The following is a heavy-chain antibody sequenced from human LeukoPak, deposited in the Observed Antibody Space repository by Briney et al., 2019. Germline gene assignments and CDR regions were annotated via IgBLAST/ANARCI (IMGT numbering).Heavy chain of an antibody. Sequence: PGGSLRLSCAASEFTFSSYGMSWVRQAPGKGLEWVSVISGSGGSTYNADPVKGRFTISRDNSKNTLYLQMNSLRAEDTAVYYCAKGPMTKLDPWGQGTLVTVSS. J-gene: IGHJ5*02. CDR3: AKGPMTKLDP. D-gene: IGHD4-11*01. CDR1: EFTFSSYG. CDR2: ISGSGGST. V-gene: IGHV3-23*01.